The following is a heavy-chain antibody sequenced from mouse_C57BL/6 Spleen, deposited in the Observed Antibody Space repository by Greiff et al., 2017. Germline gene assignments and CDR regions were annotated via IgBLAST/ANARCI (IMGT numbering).Heavy chain of an antibody. Sequence: QVQLRQSGAELVKPGASVKLSCKASGYTFTDYTLNWVKQRSGPGLEWIGRIYPGGGSIKYNEKFKDKATLTADKSSSTVYLELSSLQSEDSAVYFWARAYDYPRYWYFDVWGTGTTVTVSS. CDR3: ARAYDYPRYWYFDV. D-gene: IGHD2-14*01. CDR2: IYPGGGSI. J-gene: IGHJ1*03. CDR1: GYTFTDYT. V-gene: IGHV1-62-2*01.